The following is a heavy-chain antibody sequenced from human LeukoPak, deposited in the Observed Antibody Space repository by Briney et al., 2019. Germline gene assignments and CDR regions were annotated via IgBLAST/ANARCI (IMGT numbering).Heavy chain of an antibody. D-gene: IGHD3-22*01. J-gene: IGHJ4*02. CDR2: IHHSGGT. V-gene: IGHV4-34*01. CDR1: DGSFSDYN. CDR3: ARNGYDSSGYHFSSDS. Sequence: PSETLSLTCAVYDGSFSDYNWSWIRQSPGKGLQWIGEIHHSGGTNYSPSLKSRVTLSVDTSKNQLSLKLSSVTAADTAVYYCARNGYDSSGYHFSSDSRGRGTLVTVSS.